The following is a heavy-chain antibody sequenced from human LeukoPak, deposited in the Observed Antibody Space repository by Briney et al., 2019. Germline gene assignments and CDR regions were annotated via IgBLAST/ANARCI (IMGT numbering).Heavy chain of an antibody. CDR1: GGSFSGYY. J-gene: IGHJ4*02. CDR2: INHSGST. CDR3: ARDIVVVVAAYPEYYFDY. V-gene: IGHV4-34*01. D-gene: IGHD2-15*01. Sequence: SETLSLTCAVYGGSFSGYYWSWIRQPPGQGLEWIGEINHSGSTNYNPSLKSRVTISVDTSKNQFSLKLSSVTAADTAVYYCARDIVVVVAAYPEYYFDYWGQGTLVTVSS.